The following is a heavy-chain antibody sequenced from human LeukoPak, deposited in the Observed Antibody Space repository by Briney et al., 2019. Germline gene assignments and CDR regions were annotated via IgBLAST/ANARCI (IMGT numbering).Heavy chain of an antibody. CDR3: AHFEVRYYDILTGYYLLFEY. Sequence: SGPTLVKPTQTLTLTCTFSVLSLSTSGVSVGSIRQPPGKALEWLALIHWDDDKRYSPSLKSTLTVTKDTSKNQVVLTMTNTEPVDTATYYCAHFEVRYYDILTGYYLLFEYWGQGTLVTVSS. CDR1: VLSLSTSGVS. D-gene: IGHD3-9*01. V-gene: IGHV2-5*02. CDR2: IHWDDDK. J-gene: IGHJ4*02.